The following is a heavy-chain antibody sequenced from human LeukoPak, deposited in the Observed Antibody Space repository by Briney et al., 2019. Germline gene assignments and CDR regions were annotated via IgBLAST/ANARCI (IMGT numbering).Heavy chain of an antibody. CDR2: INHSGRT. Sequence: SETLSLTCTVSGYSISSGYYWGWIRQPPGKGLEWIGDINHSGRTNNNPSLKSRVTISVDTSKNQFSLKLSSVTAADTAVYYCARLRRYYYDSSGPPDYWGQGTLVTVSS. J-gene: IGHJ4*02. V-gene: IGHV4-38-2*02. CDR3: ARLRRYYYDSSGPPDY. CDR1: GYSISSGYY. D-gene: IGHD3-22*01.